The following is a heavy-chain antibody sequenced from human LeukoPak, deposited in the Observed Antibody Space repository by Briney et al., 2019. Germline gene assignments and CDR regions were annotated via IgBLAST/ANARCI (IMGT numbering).Heavy chain of an antibody. J-gene: IGHJ4*02. Sequence: GGSLRLPCAASGFSVSGTHMSWVRQAPGKGLEWVSAMYTGGTTYYADSVQGRFTIYRDNSKNTLYLQMNSLRAEDTAVYYCAKDEATSGGGLASWGQGTLVSVSS. CDR1: GFSVSGTH. CDR2: MYTGGTT. V-gene: IGHV3-53*01. D-gene: IGHD3-16*01. CDR3: AKDEATSGGGLAS.